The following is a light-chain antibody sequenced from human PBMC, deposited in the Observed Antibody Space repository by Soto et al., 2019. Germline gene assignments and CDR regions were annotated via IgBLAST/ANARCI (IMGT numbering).Light chain of an antibody. CDR2: RDS. CDR3: CSYADTYTWL. J-gene: IGLJ2*01. Sequence: QAVVTQPPSASGTPGQRVTISCSESSSSIGSNYIYWYQQLPGTAPKLLIYRDSQRPSGVPDRFSGSKFANTASLTISGLQAEDEADYYCCSYADTYTWLFGGGTKLTVL. V-gene: IGLV1-47*01. CDR1: SSSIGSNY.